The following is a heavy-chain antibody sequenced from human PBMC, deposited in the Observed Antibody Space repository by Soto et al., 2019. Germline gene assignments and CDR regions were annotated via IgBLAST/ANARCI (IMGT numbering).Heavy chain of an antibody. Sequence: EVQLVESGGGLIQPGGSLRLSCAASGFSVSSDYMSWVRQAPGKGLEWVSVIYSGGSTYYADSVKGRFTISRDNSKNTLYLQMNSLRGEDTAVYYCARGSTRPWFDYWGQGTLFTVSS. D-gene: IGHD2-2*01. J-gene: IGHJ4*02. CDR2: IYSGGST. CDR1: GFSVSSDY. CDR3: ARGSTRPWFDY. V-gene: IGHV3-53*01.